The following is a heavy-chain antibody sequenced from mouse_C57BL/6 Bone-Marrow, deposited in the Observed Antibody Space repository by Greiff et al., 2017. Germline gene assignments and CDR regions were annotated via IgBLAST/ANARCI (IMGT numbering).Heavy chain of an antibody. V-gene: IGHV5-4*01. CDR1: GFTFSSYA. CDR3: AREAYGYDDFDY. J-gene: IGHJ2*01. CDR2: ISDGGSYT. Sequence: DVKLVESGGGLVKPGGSLKLSCAASGFTFSSYAMSWVRQTPEKRLEWVATISDGGSYTYYPDNVKGRFTISRDNAKNNLYLQMSHLKSEDTAMYYCAREAYGYDDFDYWGQGTTLTGSS. D-gene: IGHD2-2*01.